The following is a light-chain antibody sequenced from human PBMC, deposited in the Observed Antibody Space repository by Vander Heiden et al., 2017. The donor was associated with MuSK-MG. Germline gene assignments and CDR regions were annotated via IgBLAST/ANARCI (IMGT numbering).Light chain of an antibody. J-gene: IGKJ4*01. CDR1: QDISNY. V-gene: IGKV1-33*01. CDR2: DAS. Sequence: DIQMTQSPSSLSASVGDRVTITCQASQDISNYLNWYQQKPGKAPKLLIYDASKLETGVPSRFSGSGSGTDFTFTISSLQPEDIATYYCQQYNNPLTFGGGTKVEIK. CDR3: QQYNNPLT.